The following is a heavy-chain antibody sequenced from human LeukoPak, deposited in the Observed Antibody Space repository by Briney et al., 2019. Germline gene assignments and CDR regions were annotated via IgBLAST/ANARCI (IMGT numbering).Heavy chain of an antibody. CDR3: ARDQSDYYGSGSYSEGSY. V-gene: IGHV3-48*02. J-gene: IGHJ4*02. CDR2: ISSSSGTI. Sequence: PSETLSLTCSVSGGSINDYYWSWVRQAPGKGLEWVSYISSSSGTIYYADSVKGRFTISRDNAKNSLYLQMNGLRDEDTAVYYCARDQSDYYGSGSYSEGSYWGQGTLVTVSS. D-gene: IGHD3-10*01. CDR1: GGSINDYY.